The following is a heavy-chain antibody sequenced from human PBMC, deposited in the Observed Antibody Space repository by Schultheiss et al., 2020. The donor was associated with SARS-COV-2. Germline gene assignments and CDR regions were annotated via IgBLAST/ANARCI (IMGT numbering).Heavy chain of an antibody. V-gene: IGHV3-30*04. Sequence: GESLKISCAASGFTFSSYAMHWVRQAPGKGLEWVAVIWYDGSNKFYADSVKGRFTISRDNSKNTLYLQMNSLRDEDTAVYFCASATRVVTATFYWGQGTLVTVSS. CDR3: ASATRVVTATFY. D-gene: IGHD2-21*02. CDR2: IWYDGSNK. CDR1: GFTFSSYA. J-gene: IGHJ4*02.